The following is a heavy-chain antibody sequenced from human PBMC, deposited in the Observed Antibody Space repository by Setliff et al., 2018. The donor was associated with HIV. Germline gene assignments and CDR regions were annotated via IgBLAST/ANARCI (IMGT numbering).Heavy chain of an antibody. CDR3: ARGNIDYWTGYYSRSGYFYYMDV. CDR2: FYYRGTT. Sequence: TLSLTCTVTGGSVSGNYYWTWIRQHPGKGLEWIGYFYYRGTTYYTPSLKSRVTISVDSSKNQFSLKLTSVTAADTAVYYCARGNIDYWTGYYSRSGYFYYMDVWGRGTTVTVSS. CDR1: GGSVSGNYY. J-gene: IGHJ6*03. V-gene: IGHV4-31*03. D-gene: IGHD3-3*01.